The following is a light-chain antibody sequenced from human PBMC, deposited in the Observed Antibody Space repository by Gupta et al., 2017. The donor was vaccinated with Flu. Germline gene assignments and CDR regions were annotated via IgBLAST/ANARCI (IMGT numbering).Light chain of an antibody. CDR2: DAS. Sequence: EIVLTQSPATLSLSPGERATLSCRASQSVSSYLAWYQQKPGQAPRLLIYDASNRATGIPARFSGSGSGTEFTLTISSLEPEDFAVYYCQQRSNWPITFGQGTQLDIK. CDR3: QQRSNWPIT. CDR1: QSVSSY. V-gene: IGKV3-11*01. J-gene: IGKJ5*01.